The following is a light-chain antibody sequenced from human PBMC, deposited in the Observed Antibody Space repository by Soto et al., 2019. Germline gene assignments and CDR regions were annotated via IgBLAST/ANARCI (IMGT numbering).Light chain of an antibody. V-gene: IGKV3-11*01. Sequence: EIVLTQSPATLSSSPGERATLSCRASQHIWSYLAWYQQKPGQAPRLLMYDASKRATGIPARFSGSGSGTDFTLTISSLEPEDFVVYYCQQRSRWPWTFGQGTKVDIK. J-gene: IGKJ1*01. CDR1: QHIWSY. CDR2: DAS. CDR3: QQRSRWPWT.